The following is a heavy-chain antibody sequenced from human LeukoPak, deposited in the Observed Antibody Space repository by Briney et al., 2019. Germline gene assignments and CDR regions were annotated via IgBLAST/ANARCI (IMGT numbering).Heavy chain of an antibody. CDR2: ISSSSSTI. J-gene: IGHJ4*02. Sequence: GGSLRLSCAASGFTFSSYSMNWVRQAPGKGLEWVSYISSSSSTIYYADSVKGRFTISRDNAKNSLYLQMNSLRAEDTAVYYCARHVVGLGFDYWGQGTLVTVSS. CDR3: ARHVVGLGFDY. CDR1: GFTFSSYS. V-gene: IGHV3-48*01. D-gene: IGHD3-22*01.